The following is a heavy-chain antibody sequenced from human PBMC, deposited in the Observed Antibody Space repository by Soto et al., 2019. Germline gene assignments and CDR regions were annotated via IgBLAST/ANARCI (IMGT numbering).Heavy chain of an antibody. J-gene: IGHJ4*02. D-gene: IGHD5-12*01. Sequence: QVQLQQWGAGLLKPSETLSLTCAVYGGSFSGYYWSWIRQPPGKGLEWIGEINHSGSTNYNPSLKSRVTISVDTSKNQFSLKLSSVTAADTAVYYCARVGRWLRPTRAFDYWGQGTLVTVSS. CDR3: ARVGRWLRPTRAFDY. CDR1: GGSFSGYY. CDR2: INHSGST. V-gene: IGHV4-34*01.